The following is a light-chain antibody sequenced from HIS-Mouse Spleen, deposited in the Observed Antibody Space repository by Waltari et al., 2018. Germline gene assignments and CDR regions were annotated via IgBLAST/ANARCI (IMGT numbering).Light chain of an antibody. Sequence: DIQMTQSPSSLSASVGDRVTITFRASQSISSYLNWYQQKPGKAPKLLIYAASSLQSVVPSRFSGSGSGTDFTLTISSLQPEDFATYYCQQSYSTPRTFGQGTKVEIK. J-gene: IGKJ1*01. CDR3: QQSYSTPRT. CDR2: AAS. V-gene: IGKV1-39*01. CDR1: QSISSY.